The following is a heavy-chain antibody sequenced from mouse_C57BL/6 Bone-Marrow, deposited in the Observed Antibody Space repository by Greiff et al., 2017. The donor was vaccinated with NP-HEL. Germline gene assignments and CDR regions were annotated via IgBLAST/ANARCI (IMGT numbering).Heavy chain of an antibody. J-gene: IGHJ2*01. D-gene: IGHD1-1*01. CDR1: GYTFTDYY. CDR2: INPNNGGT. V-gene: IGHV1-26*01. CDR3: ARLTTVVIDY. Sequence: EVQLQQSGPELVKPGASVKISCKASGYTFTDYYMNWVKQSHGKSLEWIGDINPNNGGTSYNQKFKGKATLTVDKSSSTAYMELRSLTSEDSAVYYCARLTTVVIDYWGQGTTLTVSS.